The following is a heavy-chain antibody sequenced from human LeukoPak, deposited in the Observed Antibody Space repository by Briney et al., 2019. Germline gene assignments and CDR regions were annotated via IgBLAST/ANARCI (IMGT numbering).Heavy chain of an antibody. V-gene: IGHV3-53*01. J-gene: IGHJ4*01. Sequence: GGSLRLSCAASGFTVINNYMSWVRQAPGKGLQWVSVVDSVGVTYYADSVKGRFTVSRDYSKDALHLQMSSLRAEDTAVYYCARGTTSGWNREGDYWGHGTLVNGS. CDR3: ARGTTSGWNREGDY. CDR1: GFTVINNY. D-gene: IGHD6-19*01. CDR2: VDSVGVT.